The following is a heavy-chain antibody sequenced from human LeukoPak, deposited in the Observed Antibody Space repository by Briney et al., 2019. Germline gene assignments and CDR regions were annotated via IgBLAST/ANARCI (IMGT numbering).Heavy chain of an antibody. CDR3: AKDMTYDILTGYDY. CDR2: IRYDGSNK. D-gene: IGHD3-9*01. J-gene: IGHJ4*02. CDR1: GFTFSSYG. V-gene: IGHV3-30*02. Sequence: GGSLRLSCAASGFTFSSYGMHWVRQAPGKGLEWVAFIRYDGSNKYYADSVKGRFTISRDNSKNTLHLQMNSLRAEDTAVYYCAKDMTYDILTGYDYWGQGTLVTVSS.